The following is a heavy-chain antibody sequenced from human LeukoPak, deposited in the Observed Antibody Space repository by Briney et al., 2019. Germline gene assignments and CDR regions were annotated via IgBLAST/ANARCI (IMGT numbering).Heavy chain of an antibody. V-gene: IGHV1-2*02. CDR2: INPNSGGT. J-gene: IGHJ4*02. D-gene: IGHD6-13*01. Sequence: ASVKVSCKASGYTFTGYYMHWVRQAPGQGLEWMGWINPNSGGTNYAQKFQGRVTMTRDTSISTAYMELSRPRSDDTAVYYCARDPDYFKIAAGGHEGYWGQGTLVTVSS. CDR3: ARDPDYFKIAAGGHEGY. CDR1: GYTFTGYY.